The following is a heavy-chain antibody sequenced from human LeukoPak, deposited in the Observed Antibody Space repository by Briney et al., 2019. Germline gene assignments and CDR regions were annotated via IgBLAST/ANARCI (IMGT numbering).Heavy chain of an antibody. CDR3: AKWGDYDILTGYYVSDF. CDR1: GFIFRNYA. V-gene: IGHV3-23*01. Sequence: RAGGSLRLSCAASGFIFRNYAMRWVRQAPGKGLEWVSAITGSGDTTYYADSVKGRFTISRDNSKNTLYVEMNTLRAEDTAVYYCAKWGDYDILTGYYVSDFWGQGTLVTVSS. CDR2: ITGSGDTT. D-gene: IGHD3-9*01. J-gene: IGHJ4*02.